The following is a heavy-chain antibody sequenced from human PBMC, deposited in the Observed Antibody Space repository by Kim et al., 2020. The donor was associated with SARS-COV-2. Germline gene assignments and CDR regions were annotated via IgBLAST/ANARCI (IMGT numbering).Heavy chain of an antibody. V-gene: IGHV3-73*01. CDR1: GFTFSGSS. CDR2: IRSKAHNYAT. D-gene: IGHD3-22*01. CDR3: TTASLGYYFDT. J-gene: IGHJ4*02. Sequence: GGSLRLSCAASGFTFSGSSMHWVRQASGKGLEWVGRIRSKAHNYATAYAASVKGRFTVSRDDSKNTVYLQMNSLKTEDMAVYYCTTASLGYYFDTWGQG.